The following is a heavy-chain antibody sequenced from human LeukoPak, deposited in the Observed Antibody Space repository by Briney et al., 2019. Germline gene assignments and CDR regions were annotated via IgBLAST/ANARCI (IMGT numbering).Heavy chain of an antibody. J-gene: IGHJ6*03. V-gene: IGHV4-61*02. CDR1: GGSMNSGSYY. CDR2: IYSSGST. D-gene: IGHD1-26*01. CDR3: AREASGSHGYYYMDV. Sequence: SETLSLTCTVSGGSMNSGSYYWSWIRQSAGKGLEWITRIYSSGSTNYSPSLQSRVTISVDTSKNQFSLKLSSVTAADTAVYYCAREASGSHGYYYMDVWGKGTTVTISS.